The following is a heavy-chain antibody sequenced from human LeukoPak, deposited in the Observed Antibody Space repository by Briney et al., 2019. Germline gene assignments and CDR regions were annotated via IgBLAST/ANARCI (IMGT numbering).Heavy chain of an antibody. CDR1: GGSFSGYY. CDR3: ARLGGPGGYYMDV. J-gene: IGHJ6*03. V-gene: IGHV4-34*01. CDR2: INHSGST. D-gene: IGHD4-23*01. Sequence: SETLSLTCAVYGGSFSGYYWSWIRKPPGKGLEWIGEINHSGSTNYNPSLKSRVTISVDTSKNQFSLKLSSVTAADTAVYYCARLGGPGGYYMDVWGKGTTVTISS.